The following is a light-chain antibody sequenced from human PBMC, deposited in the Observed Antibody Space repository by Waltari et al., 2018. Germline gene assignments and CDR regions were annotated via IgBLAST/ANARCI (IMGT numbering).Light chain of an antibody. CDR3: QQSYSTPYT. V-gene: IGKV1-39*01. CDR1: QVILGY. J-gene: IGKJ2*01. CDR2: AAS. Sequence: TQLTQSPSSLAASVGDRVTISCRTSQVILGYLAWYQQKPGKAPTLLIYAASSLQSGVPSRFSGSGSGTDFTLTISSLQPEDFATYYCQQSYSTPYTFGQGTKLEIK.